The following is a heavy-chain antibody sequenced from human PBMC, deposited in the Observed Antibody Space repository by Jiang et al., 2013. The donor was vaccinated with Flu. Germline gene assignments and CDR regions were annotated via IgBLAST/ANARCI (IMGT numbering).Heavy chain of an antibody. Sequence: SGAEVKEPGASVKVSCKASGYTFTDYYMHWVRQAPGQGLEWMGWINPKSGGTNYAQKFQGRVTMTRDTSISIAYVDLSRLKSDDTAVYYCARGRGLVVVDSSIITGDWGQGTQVTVSS. CDR2: INPKSGGT. CDR1: GYTFTDYY. CDR3: ARGRGLVVVDSSIITGD. D-gene: IGHD2-15*01. J-gene: IGHJ4*02. V-gene: IGHV1-2*02.